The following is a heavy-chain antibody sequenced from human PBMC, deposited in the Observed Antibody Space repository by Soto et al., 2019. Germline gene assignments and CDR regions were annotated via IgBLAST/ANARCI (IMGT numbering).Heavy chain of an antibody. V-gene: IGHV1-69*13. Sequence: SVKVSFKASGGTFSSYAISCLRHAPGQGLEWMLWIIPIFFTANYAQKFQGRVTITADESTSTAYMELSSLGSEDTAVYYFARDSELVELQNNAFDIWGQGTMVTVSS. CDR1: GGTFSSYA. J-gene: IGHJ3*02. CDR2: IIPIFFTA. CDR3: ARDSELVELQNNAFDI. D-gene: IGHD1-26*01.